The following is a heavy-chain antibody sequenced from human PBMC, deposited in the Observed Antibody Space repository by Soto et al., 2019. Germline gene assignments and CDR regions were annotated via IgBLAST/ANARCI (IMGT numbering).Heavy chain of an antibody. V-gene: IGHV1-18*01. Sequence: ASVKVSCEACGDSFTSYGISWVRQAPGQGLEWMGWISAYNGNTNYAQKLQGRVTMTTDTSTSTAYMELRSLRSDDTAVYYCARDGGYCISTSCYSSFDYWGQGTLVTVSS. CDR1: GDSFTSYG. J-gene: IGHJ4*02. CDR3: ARDGGYCISTSCYSSFDY. CDR2: ISAYNGNT. D-gene: IGHD2-2*01.